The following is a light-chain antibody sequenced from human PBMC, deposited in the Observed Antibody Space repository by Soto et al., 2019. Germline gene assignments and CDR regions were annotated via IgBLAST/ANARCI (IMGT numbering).Light chain of an antibody. V-gene: IGKV3-11*01. CDR2: GAS. J-gene: IGKJ5*01. CDR3: QQGSNWAPVT. Sequence: EIVLPQSPATLSLSPGERATLSCRASQRVSSYLAWYQQKPGQAPRLLIYGASNRATGIPARFSGIGSGTDVNITISSLEPEDFAVYYCQQGSNWAPVTCGQGTLLEIK. CDR1: QRVSSY.